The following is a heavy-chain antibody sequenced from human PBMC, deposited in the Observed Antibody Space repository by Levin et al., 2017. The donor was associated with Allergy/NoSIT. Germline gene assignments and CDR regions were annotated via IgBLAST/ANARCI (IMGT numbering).Heavy chain of an antibody. Sequence: GGSLRLSCAASGFTFSDYYMSWIRQAPGKGLEWVSYISSSGSTIYYADSVKGRFTISRDNAKNSLYLQMNSLRAEDTAVYYCARIMVRGVIYYYGMDVWGQGTTVTVSS. J-gene: IGHJ6*02. CDR3: ARIMVRGVIYYYGMDV. CDR1: GFTFSDYY. V-gene: IGHV3-11*01. D-gene: IGHD3-10*01. CDR2: ISSSGSTI.